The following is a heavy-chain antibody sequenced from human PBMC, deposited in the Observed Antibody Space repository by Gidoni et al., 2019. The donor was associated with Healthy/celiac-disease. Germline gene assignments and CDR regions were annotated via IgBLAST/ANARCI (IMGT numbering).Heavy chain of an antibody. D-gene: IGHD3-3*01. CDR1: GGSISRYC. CDR2: IYYSGST. CDR3: ARASGVFRFLEWLPTYGMDV. J-gene: IGHJ6*02. V-gene: IGHV4-59*01. Sequence: QVQLQESGPGLVKPSETLSLTCTVSGGSISRYCWSWIRHPPGKGLEWIGYIYYSGSTNYNPSLKSRVTISVDTSKNQFSLKVTSVTAADTAVYYCARASGVFRFLEWLPTYGMDVWGQGTTVIVSS.